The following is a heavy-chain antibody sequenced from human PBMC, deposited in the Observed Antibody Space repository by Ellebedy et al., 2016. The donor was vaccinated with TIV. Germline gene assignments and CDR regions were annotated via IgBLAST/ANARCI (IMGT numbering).Heavy chain of an antibody. D-gene: IGHD5-24*01. J-gene: IGHJ4*02. Sequence: GGSLRLSCAASGFTFSSNNMTWVRQAPGKGLEWVSYISNTSSTIYYADSVKGRFTISRDNAKNSLYLQMNSLRAEDTAVYYCARGGDGHNPQQLDYWGQGILVTVSS. CDR3: ARGGDGHNPQQLDY. V-gene: IGHV3-48*01. CDR1: GFTFSSNN. CDR2: ISNTSSTI.